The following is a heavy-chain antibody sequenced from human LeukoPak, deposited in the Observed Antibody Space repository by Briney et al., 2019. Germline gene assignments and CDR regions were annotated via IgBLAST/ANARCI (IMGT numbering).Heavy chain of an antibody. D-gene: IGHD3-10*01. Sequence: GGSLRLSCAASGFTFDDYAMHWVRQAPGKGLEWVSGISWNSGSIGYADSVKGRFTISRDNAKNSLYLQMNSLRAEDTALYYCAKDMPPYGSGMEWGQGTLVTVSS. CDR3: AKDMPPYGSGME. J-gene: IGHJ4*02. V-gene: IGHV3-9*01. CDR2: ISWNSGSI. CDR1: GFTFDDYA.